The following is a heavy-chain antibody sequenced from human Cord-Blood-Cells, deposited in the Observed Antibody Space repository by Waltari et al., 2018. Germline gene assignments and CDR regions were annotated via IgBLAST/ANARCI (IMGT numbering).Heavy chain of an antibody. CDR1: GGSISSSSYY. V-gene: IGHV4-39*01. Sequence: QLQLQESGPGLVKPSETLSLTCTVSGGSISSSSYYWGWILQPPGKGLEWIGRIYYSGSTYYNPSLKSRVTISVDTSKNQFSLKLSSVTAADTAVYYCARRGAARPFDYWGQGTLVTVSS. CDR3: ARRGAARPFDY. J-gene: IGHJ4*02. D-gene: IGHD6-6*01. CDR2: IYYSGST.